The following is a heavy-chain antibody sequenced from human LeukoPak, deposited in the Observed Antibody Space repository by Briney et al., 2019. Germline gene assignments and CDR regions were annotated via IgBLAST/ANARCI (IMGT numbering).Heavy chain of an antibody. J-gene: IGHJ4*02. V-gene: IGHV3-30*02. CDR3: AKGQDYDFWSGYYSAFDY. CDR1: GFTLSSYG. D-gene: IGHD3-3*01. Sequence: GGSLRLSCAASGFTLSSYGMHWVRQAPGKGLEWVAFIRYDGSNKYYADSVKGRFTISRDNSKNTLYLQMNSLRAEDTAVYYCAKGQDYDFWSGYYSAFDYWGQGTLVTVSS. CDR2: IRYDGSNK.